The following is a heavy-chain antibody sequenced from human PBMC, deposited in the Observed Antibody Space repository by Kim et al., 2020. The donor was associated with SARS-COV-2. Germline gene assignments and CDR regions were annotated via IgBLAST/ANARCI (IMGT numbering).Heavy chain of an antibody. V-gene: IGHV5-51*01. Sequence: GASLKISCKGSGYSFTSYWIGWVRQMPGKGLEWMGIIYPGDSDTRYSPSFQGQVTISADKSISTAYLQWSSLKASDTAMYYCARREYYYDSSGYYGWFDPWGQGTLVTVSS. CDR3: ARREYYYDSSGYYGWFDP. D-gene: IGHD3-22*01. J-gene: IGHJ5*02. CDR2: IYPGDSDT. CDR1: GYSFTSYW.